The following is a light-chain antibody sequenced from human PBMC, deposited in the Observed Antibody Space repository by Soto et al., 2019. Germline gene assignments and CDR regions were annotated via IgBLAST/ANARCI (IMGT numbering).Light chain of an antibody. Sequence: DIHMTQSPSSLLASVGDRVTITCHATQDINIYLNWYQQKPGKAPNLLIYDASNLEIGVPSRSSGSGSGTHFTFTISSLQTEDIGPYYCQQYDILPITFGRGTRLEIK. V-gene: IGKV1-33*01. CDR1: QDINIY. CDR3: QQYDILPIT. CDR2: DAS. J-gene: IGKJ5*01.